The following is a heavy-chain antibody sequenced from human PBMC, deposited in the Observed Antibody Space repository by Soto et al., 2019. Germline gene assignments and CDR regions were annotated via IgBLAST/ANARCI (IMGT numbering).Heavy chain of an antibody. V-gene: IGHV5-51*01. CDR3: ARHSGVAEDGTD. Sequence: ESLKISCKGSGYSFTTNWIGWVRQMPGKGLEWMGVIYPGGSDTRYSPSFQGQVATSADKSINTAYLQWSSLKASDTAMYYCARHSGVAEDGTDWGQGTLVTVSS. J-gene: IGHJ1*01. CDR1: GYSFTTNW. CDR2: IYPGGSDT. D-gene: IGHD6-13*01.